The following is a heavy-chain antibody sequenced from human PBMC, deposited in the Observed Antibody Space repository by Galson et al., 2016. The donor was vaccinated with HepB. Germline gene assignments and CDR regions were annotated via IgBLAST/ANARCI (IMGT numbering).Heavy chain of an antibody. Sequence: SLRLSCAASGFTFSLYSMNWVRQAPGKGLEWEAVISFDGSNKYHADSVKGRFTISRDNSKNTLYLQMNSLRAEDTAVYYCASLRFKGFDLWGRGTLVTVSS. CDR2: ISFDGSNK. CDR1: GFTFSLYS. V-gene: IGHV3-30*03. CDR3: ASLRFKGFDL. D-gene: IGHD3-3*01. J-gene: IGHJ2*01.